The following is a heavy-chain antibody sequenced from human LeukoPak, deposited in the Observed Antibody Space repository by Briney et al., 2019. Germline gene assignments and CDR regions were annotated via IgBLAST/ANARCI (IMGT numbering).Heavy chain of an antibody. CDR1: GGSISSYY. CDR3: ARVHSSGYYDYFDY. CDR2: IYYSGST. Sequence: SETLSLTCTVSGGSISSYYWSWIRQPPGKGLEWIGYIYYSGSTNYNPSLKSRVTISVDTSKNQFSLKPSAVTAADTAVYYCARVHSSGYYDYFDYWGQGTLVTVSS. J-gene: IGHJ4*02. D-gene: IGHD3-22*01. V-gene: IGHV4-59*01.